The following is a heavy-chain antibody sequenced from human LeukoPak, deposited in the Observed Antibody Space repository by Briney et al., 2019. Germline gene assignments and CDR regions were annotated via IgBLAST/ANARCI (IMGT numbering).Heavy chain of an antibody. Sequence: GGSLRLYCTASGFTFGDYAMSWVRQAPGKGLEWVGFIRSKAYGGTTEYAASVKGRFTISRDDSKSIAYLQMNSLKTEDTAVYYCTRDRCSGGSCYSGFDYWGQGTLVTVSS. CDR1: GFTFGDYA. D-gene: IGHD2-15*01. CDR2: IRSKAYGGTT. J-gene: IGHJ4*02. CDR3: TRDRCSGGSCYSGFDY. V-gene: IGHV3-49*04.